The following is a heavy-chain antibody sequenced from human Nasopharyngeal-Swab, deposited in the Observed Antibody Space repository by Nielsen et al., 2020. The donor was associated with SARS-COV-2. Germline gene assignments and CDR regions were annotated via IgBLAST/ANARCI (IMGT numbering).Heavy chain of an antibody. D-gene: IGHD2-15*01. V-gene: IGHV1-2*06. CDR2: INPNSGGT. Sequence: ASVKVSCKASGYTFTGYYMHWVRQAPGQGLEWMGRINPNSGGTNYAQKFQGRVTMTRDTSISTAYMELSRLRSDDTAVYYCARDLGYIRYCSGGSCYQDYWGQGTLVTVPS. CDR3: ARDLGYIRYCSGGSCYQDY. J-gene: IGHJ4*02. CDR1: GYTFTGYY.